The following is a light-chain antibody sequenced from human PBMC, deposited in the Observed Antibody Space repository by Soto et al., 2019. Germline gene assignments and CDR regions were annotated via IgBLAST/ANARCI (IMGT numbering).Light chain of an antibody. Sequence: DIPLTQSPSSLSASVGDRVTITCRASESVTIWLAWYQQKPGKAPRLLIYDASTLEGGVPSRFSASGSGTEFTLTISSLQPDDFATYYCEQYDSRSPWTFDQGTKIEIK. CDR2: DAS. J-gene: IGKJ1*01. V-gene: IGKV1-5*01. CDR3: EQYDSRSPWT. CDR1: ESVTIW.